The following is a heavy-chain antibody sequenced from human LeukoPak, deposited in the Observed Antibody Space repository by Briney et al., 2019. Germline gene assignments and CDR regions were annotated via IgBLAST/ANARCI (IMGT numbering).Heavy chain of an antibody. CDR3: AELGITMIGGV. V-gene: IGHV3-48*03. D-gene: IGHD3-10*02. J-gene: IGHJ6*04. CDR2: IRSSGSTI. CDR1: GFTLSSYA. Sequence: GGSLRLSCAASGFTLSSYAMNWVRQAAGRGREWVSYIRSSGSTIYHADSVKGRFTISRDNAKNSLDLQMNSLRAEDTAVYYCAELGITMIGGVWGKGTTVTISS.